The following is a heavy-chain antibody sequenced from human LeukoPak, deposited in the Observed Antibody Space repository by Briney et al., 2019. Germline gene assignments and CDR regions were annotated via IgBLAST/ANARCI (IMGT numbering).Heavy chain of an antibody. Sequence: GASVKVSCKASGGTFSNHAFSWVRQAPGQGLEWMGGIIPIDDSTNYVQKFQDRVMITADEATNIIYMALGSLKSEDTAEYYCARHSGHSSWYYGLDVWGQGTTVIVSS. CDR3: ARHSGHSSWYYGLDV. D-gene: IGHD6-13*01. CDR1: GGTFSNHA. J-gene: IGHJ6*02. V-gene: IGHV1-69*13. CDR2: IIPIDDST.